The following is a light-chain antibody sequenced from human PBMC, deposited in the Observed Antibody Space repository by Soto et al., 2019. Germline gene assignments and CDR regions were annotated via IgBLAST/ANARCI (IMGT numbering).Light chain of an antibody. CDR3: QQYGGSPRT. CDR1: QSVSSSS. J-gene: IGKJ1*01. Sequence: EIVLTQSPGTMSLSPGERATLSCRAIQSVSSSSLAWYQQKRGQAPSLLIHGASNKATGIPDSFSGSGSGTDFTLTISRLEPEDFAVYYFQQYGGSPRTFGQRTKVEVK. CDR2: GAS. V-gene: IGKV3-20*01.